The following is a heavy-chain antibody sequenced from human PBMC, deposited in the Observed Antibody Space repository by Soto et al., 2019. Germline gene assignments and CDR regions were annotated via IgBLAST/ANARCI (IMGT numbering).Heavy chain of an antibody. J-gene: IGHJ4*02. CDR2: IYSGGST. D-gene: IGHD3-9*01. Sequence: GGSLRLSCAASGVTVSSNYMSWVRQAPGKGLEWVSVIYSGGSTYYADSVKGRFTISRDNSKNTLYLQMNSLRAEDTAVYYCAKDRTTGLIFSHYLDYWGQGTLVTVSS. CDR3: AKDRTTGLIFSHYLDY. V-gene: IGHV3-66*02. CDR1: GVTVSSNY.